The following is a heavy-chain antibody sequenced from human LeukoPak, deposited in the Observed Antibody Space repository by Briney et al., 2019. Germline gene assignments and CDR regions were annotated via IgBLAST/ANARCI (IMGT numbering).Heavy chain of an antibody. CDR2: IDYSGGT. Sequence: PSETLSLSCTVSGGSISTYYWSWIRQPPGKGLEWIGYIDYSGGTNYNPSLKSRVTITVDTSKNQFSLKLSSVTAADTAVYYCARQAWGSSSDYGMDVWGQGTTVTVSS. V-gene: IGHV4-59*08. J-gene: IGHJ6*02. CDR1: GGSISTYY. D-gene: IGHD6-13*01. CDR3: ARQAWGSSSDYGMDV.